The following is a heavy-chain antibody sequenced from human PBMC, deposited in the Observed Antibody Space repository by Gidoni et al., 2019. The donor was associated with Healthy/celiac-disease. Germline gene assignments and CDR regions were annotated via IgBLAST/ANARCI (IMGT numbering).Heavy chain of an antibody. CDR2: IDPSDSYT. J-gene: IGHJ6*03. Sequence: EVQLVQSGAEVKKPGESLRISCKGSGYRFTSYGISWVRQMPGKGLEWMGRIDPSDSYTNYSPSFQGHVTISADKSISTAYLQWSSLKASDTAMYYCARTQRTAKYYYYYYYMDVWGKGTTVTVSS. CDR1: GYRFTSYG. V-gene: IGHV5-10-1*03. CDR3: ARTQRTAKYYYYYYYMDV.